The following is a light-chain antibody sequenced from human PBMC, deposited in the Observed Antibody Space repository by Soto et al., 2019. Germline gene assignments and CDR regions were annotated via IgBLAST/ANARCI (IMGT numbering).Light chain of an antibody. J-gene: IGLJ2*01. Sequence: QSALTQRPSASGSPGQSVTISCAGTRDDVGGYNYVSWYQHHPGKAPKLLIYEVTKRPSGVPDRFSGSKSGNTAYLTVSGLRAEDEALYYCSSYVVSNVVVFGGGTKLTVL. CDR1: RDDVGGYNY. V-gene: IGLV2-8*01. CDR2: EVT. CDR3: SSYVVSNVVV.